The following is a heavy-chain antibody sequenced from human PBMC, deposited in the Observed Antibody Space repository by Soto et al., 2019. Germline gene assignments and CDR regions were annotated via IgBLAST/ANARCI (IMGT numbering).Heavy chain of an antibody. CDR2: IIPIFCTA. J-gene: IGHJ4*02. V-gene: IGHV1-69*01. Sequence: QVQLVQSGAEVKKPGSSVKVSCKASGGTFSSYAISWVRQAPGQGLEWMGGIIPIFCTANYAQKFQGRVTITADESTSTAYMELSSLRSEDTAVYYCARDISGYSSSWDIFDYWGQGTLVTVSS. CDR1: GGTFSSYA. CDR3: ARDISGYSSSWDIFDY. D-gene: IGHD6-13*01.